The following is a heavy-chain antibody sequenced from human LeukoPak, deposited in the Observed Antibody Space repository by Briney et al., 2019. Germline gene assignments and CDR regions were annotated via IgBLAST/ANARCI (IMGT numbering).Heavy chain of an antibody. CDR2: INNNNGYT. V-gene: IGHV1-18*01. CDR3: AKDDTIVGDF. D-gene: IGHD2/OR15-2a*01. CDR1: GYTFSTSS. J-gene: IGHJ4*02. Sequence: ASVTVSCKASGYTFSTSSITWVRQAPRQGLEWMGWINNNNGYTDYAQNLQGRVTMTTDTSTNTAYMELRGLTSADTAVYYCAKDDTIVGDFWGQRTLVTVSS.